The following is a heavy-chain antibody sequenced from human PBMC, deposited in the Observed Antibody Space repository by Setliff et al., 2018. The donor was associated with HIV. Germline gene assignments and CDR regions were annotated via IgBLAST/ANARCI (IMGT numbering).Heavy chain of an antibody. CDR2: IYYSGST. Sequence: SETLSLTCTVSGGSISSHYWSWIRQPPGKGLEWIGYIYYSGSTNYNPSLKSRVTISVDTSKNQFSLKLSSVTAADTAVYYCATGYCSSTSCYNYFDYWGQGTLVTVSS. V-gene: IGHV4-59*11. D-gene: IGHD2-2*01. CDR1: GGSISSHY. J-gene: IGHJ4*02. CDR3: ATGYCSSTSCYNYFDY.